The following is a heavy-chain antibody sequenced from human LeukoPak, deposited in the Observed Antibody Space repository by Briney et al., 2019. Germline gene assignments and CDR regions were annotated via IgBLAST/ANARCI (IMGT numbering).Heavy chain of an antibody. CDR2: IRSKANSYAT. CDR3: AKQDYGDGTFHFEN. D-gene: IGHD4-17*01. J-gene: IGHJ4*02. V-gene: IGHV3-73*01. Sequence: GGSLRLSCAASGFTFSGSAMHWVRQASGRGLEWVGRIRSKANSYATAYDASVNSRFTISRDDSKNTAYLQMSSLKTEDTAVYYCAKQDYGDGTFHFENWGQGTRVTVSS. CDR1: GFTFSGSA.